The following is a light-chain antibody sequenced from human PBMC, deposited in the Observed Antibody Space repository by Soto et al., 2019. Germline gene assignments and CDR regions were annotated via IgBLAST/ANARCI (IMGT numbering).Light chain of an antibody. Sequence: QSALTQPASVSGSPGQSITISCTGTSSDIGGYNYVSWYQQHPGKAPKLMIYEVTNRPSGVSHRFSGSKSGNTASLTISGLQAEDEADYYCSAYTSSSTWVFGRGTKVTVL. CDR2: EVT. V-gene: IGLV2-14*01. CDR1: SSDIGGYNY. CDR3: SAYTSSSTWV. J-gene: IGLJ3*02.